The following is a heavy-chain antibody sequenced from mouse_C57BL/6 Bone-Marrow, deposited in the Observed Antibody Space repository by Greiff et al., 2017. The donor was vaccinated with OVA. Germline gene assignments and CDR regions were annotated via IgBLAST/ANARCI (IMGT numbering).Heavy chain of an antibody. D-gene: IGHD1-1*01. CDR1: GYTFTGYW. CDR3: ATTVAASLFDAMDY. Sequence: QVQLKESGAELMKPGASVKLSCKATGYTFTGYWIEWVKQRPGHGLEWIGEILPGSGSTNYNEKFKGKATFTAETSSNTAYMQLLSLTTEDSAISYCATTVAASLFDAMDYWGQGTSVTVSS. V-gene: IGHV1-9*01. J-gene: IGHJ4*01. CDR2: ILPGSGST.